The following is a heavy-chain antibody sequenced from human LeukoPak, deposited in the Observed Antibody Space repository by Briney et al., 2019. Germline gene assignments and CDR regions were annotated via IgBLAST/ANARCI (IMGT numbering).Heavy chain of an antibody. CDR2: ISSSSSYI. D-gene: IGHD5-18*01. J-gene: IGHJ5*02. V-gene: IGHV3-21*01. Sequence: GGSLRLSCAASGFAFSSSWMLWVRQAPGKGLEWVSSISSSSSYIYYADSVKGRFTISRDNAKNSLYLQMNSLRAEDTAVYYCARSGYSYGSLLRGFDPWGQGTLVTVSS. CDR3: ARSGYSYGSLLRGFDP. CDR1: GFAFSSSW.